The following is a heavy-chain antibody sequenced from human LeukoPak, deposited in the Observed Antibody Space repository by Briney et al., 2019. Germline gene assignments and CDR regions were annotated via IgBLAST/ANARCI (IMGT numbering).Heavy chain of an antibody. J-gene: IGHJ4*02. CDR1: GYTFTSYW. CDR3: ARAPRNSSTMLDY. V-gene: IGHV1-46*01. CDR2: INPDGGST. D-gene: IGHD1-14*01. Sequence: ASVKVSCKASGYTFTSYWIQWVRQAPGQGLEWMGLINPDGGSTAYAHRFQGRVIMTRDTSTSTAYMDLSSQRSEDTAVYHCARAPRNSSTMLDYWGQGTLVTVSS.